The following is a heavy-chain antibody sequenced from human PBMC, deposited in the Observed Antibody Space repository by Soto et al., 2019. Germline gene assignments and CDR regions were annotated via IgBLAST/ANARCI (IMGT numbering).Heavy chain of an antibody. Sequence: ASVKVSCKASGGTFSSYAISWVRQAPGQGLEWMGGIIPIFGTANYAQKFQGRVTITADKSTSTAYMELSSLRSEDTAVYYCARDQGNTIFGLVSTSYYYYGMDVWGQGTTVPVSS. CDR3: ARDQGNTIFGLVSTSYYYYGMDV. V-gene: IGHV1-69*06. CDR1: GGTFSSYA. CDR2: IIPIFGTA. J-gene: IGHJ6*02. D-gene: IGHD3-3*01.